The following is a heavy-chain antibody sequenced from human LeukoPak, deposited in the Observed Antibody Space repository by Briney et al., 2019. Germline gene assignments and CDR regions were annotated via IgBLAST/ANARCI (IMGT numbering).Heavy chain of an antibody. CDR3: AKDLYSGYDSPFDY. Sequence: GGSLRLSCAASGFTFSSYGMHWVRQAPGKGLEWVAVIWYDGSNKYYADSVKGRFTISRDNSKNTLYLQMNSLRAEDTAVYYCAKDLYSGYDSPFDYWGQGTLVTVSS. CDR1: GFTFSSYG. J-gene: IGHJ4*02. CDR2: IWYDGSNK. D-gene: IGHD5-12*01. V-gene: IGHV3-33*06.